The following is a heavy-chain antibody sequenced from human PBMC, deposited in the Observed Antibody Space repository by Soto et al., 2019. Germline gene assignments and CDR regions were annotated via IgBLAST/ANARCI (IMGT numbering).Heavy chain of an antibody. CDR1: GYTFTSYG. J-gene: IGHJ1*01. CDR2: ISAYNGNT. Sequence: ASVKVSCKASGYTFTSYGISWVRQAPGQGLEWMGWISAYNGNTNYAQKLQGRVTMTTDTSTSTAYMELRSLRSDDTAVYYCARDRGHYYDSSGYRGAEYFQHWGQGTLVTVSS. V-gene: IGHV1-18*01. CDR3: ARDRGHYYDSSGYRGAEYFQH. D-gene: IGHD3-22*01.